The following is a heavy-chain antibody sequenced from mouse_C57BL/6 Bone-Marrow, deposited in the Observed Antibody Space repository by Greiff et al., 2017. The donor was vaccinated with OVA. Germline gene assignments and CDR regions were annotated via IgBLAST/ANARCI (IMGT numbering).Heavy chain of an antibody. D-gene: IGHD2-4*01. CDR3: ARGDYDYDDGTGFAY. J-gene: IGHJ3*01. CDR1: GFTFSSYG. V-gene: IGHV5-6*01. CDR2: ISSGGSYT. Sequence: EVQGVESGGDLVKPGGSLKLSCAASGFTFSSYGMSWVRQTPDKRLEWVATISSGGSYTYYPDSVKGRFTISRDNAKNTLYLQMSSLKSEDTAMYYCARGDYDYDDGTGFAYWGQGTLVTVSA.